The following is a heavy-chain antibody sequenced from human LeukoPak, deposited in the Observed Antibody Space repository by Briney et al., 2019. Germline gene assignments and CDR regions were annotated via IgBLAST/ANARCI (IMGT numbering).Heavy chain of an antibody. D-gene: IGHD6-19*01. CDR2: ISSSGSTI. V-gene: IGHV3-48*03. CDR1: GFTFSSYE. CDR3: ARDLDSSGWFDY. J-gene: IGHJ4*02. Sequence: GGSLRLSCAASGFTFSSYEMNWVRQAPGKGLEWVSYISSSGSTIYYADSVKGRFTISRDNARNSLYLQMNSLRAEDTAVYYCARDLDSSGWFDYWGQGTLVTVSS.